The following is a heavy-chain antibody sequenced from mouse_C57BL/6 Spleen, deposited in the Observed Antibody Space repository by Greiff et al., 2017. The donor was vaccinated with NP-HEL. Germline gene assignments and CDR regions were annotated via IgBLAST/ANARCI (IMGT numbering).Heavy chain of an antibody. V-gene: IGHV1-22*01. D-gene: IGHD2-3*01. J-gene: IGHJ2*01. CDR1: GYTFTDYN. Sequence: EVQLQQSGPELVKPGASVKMSCKASGYTFTDYNMHWVKQSHGKSLEWIGYINPNNGGTSYNQKFKGKATLTVNKSSSTAYMELRSLTSEDSAVYYCAKRANDGYYYYFDYWGQGTTLTVSS. CDR2: INPNNGGT. CDR3: AKRANDGYYYYFDY.